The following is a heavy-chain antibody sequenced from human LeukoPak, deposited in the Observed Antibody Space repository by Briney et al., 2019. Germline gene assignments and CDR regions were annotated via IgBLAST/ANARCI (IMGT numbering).Heavy chain of an antibody. CDR2: IYYSGST. J-gene: IGHJ6*03. CDR1: GGSISSYY. D-gene: IGHD6-13*01. V-gene: IGHV4-59*01. CDR3: ARTTEAHSWRTRYYDYYMDV. Sequence: SETLSLTCTVSGGSISSYYWSWIRQPPGKGLEWIGYIYYSGSTNYNPSLKRRVTISVDTSKNQFSLNLSSVTAADTAVYYCARTTEAHSWRTRYYDYYMDVWGKGTTVTVSS.